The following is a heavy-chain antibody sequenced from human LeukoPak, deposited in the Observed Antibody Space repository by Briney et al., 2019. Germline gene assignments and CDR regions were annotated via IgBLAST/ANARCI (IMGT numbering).Heavy chain of an antibody. CDR3: ARGPIVGFGESSPPDV. Sequence: SQTLSLTCTVSGDSISRGGDHRSWIRQHPGKGLEWIGYIYYSGSAHYNPSLKSRVTISVDTSKNQFSLKLTSVTAADTAVYSCARGPIVGFGESSPPDVWGQGTTVTVSS. V-gene: IGHV4-31*03. J-gene: IGHJ6*02. D-gene: IGHD3-10*01. CDR2: IYYSGSA. CDR1: GDSISRGGDH.